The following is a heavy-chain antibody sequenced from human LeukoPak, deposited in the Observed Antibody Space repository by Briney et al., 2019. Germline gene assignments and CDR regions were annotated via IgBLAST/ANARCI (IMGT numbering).Heavy chain of an antibody. CDR2: IYSGGST. Sequence: PGGSLRLSCAASGFTVSSNYMSWVRQAPGKGLEWVSVIYSGGSTYYADSVKGRFTISRDNSKNTLYLQMNSLRAEDTAVYYCARALDLHLGATRYYGMDVWGQGTTVTVSS. D-gene: IGHD1-26*01. V-gene: IGHV3-53*01. J-gene: IGHJ6*02. CDR1: GFTVSSNY. CDR3: ARALDLHLGATRYYGMDV.